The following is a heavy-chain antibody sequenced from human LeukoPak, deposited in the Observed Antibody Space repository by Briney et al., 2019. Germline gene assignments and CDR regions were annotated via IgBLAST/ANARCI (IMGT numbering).Heavy chain of an antibody. CDR2: MNPYSGDR. J-gene: IGHJ4*02. Sequence: GASVKVSCKTSGYTFTSYHIHWVRQATGQGLEWMGWMNPYSGDRGYAQKFQGRVSITSDTSIGTAYMELSSLRSDDTAVYFCARTTSLTASGYDYWGQGTLVTVSS. CDR3: ARTTSLTASGYDY. V-gene: IGHV1-8*03. CDR1: GYTFTSYH. D-gene: IGHD4-17*01.